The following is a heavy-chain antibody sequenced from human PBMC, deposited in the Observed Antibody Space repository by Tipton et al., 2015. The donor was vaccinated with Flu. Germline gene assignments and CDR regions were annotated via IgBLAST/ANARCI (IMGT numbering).Heavy chain of an antibody. V-gene: IGHV4-31*03. Sequence: TLSLTCTVSGASIRSGGYYWSWIRQHPGKGLEWIGYIYYSGGTYYDTYYNPSLKSRVTVSVDTSKNQFSLKVNSVTAADTAVYYCARGGLPVVRNALDIWGQGTMVTVSS. CDR1: GASIRSGGYY. CDR3: ARGGLPVVRNALDI. CDR2: IYYSGGTYYDT. D-gene: IGHD3-22*01. J-gene: IGHJ3*02.